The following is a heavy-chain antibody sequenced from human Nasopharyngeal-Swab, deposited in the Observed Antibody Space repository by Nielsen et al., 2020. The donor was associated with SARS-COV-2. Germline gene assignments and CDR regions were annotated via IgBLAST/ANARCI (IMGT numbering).Heavy chain of an antibody. V-gene: IGHV3-30-3*01. Sequence: VRQAPGKGLEWVAVISYDGSNKYYADSVKGRFTISRDNSRNTLYLQMNSPRAEDTAVYYCARDRIKNWFDPWGQGTLVTVSS. CDR3: ARDRIKNWFDP. J-gene: IGHJ5*02. CDR2: ISYDGSNK. D-gene: IGHD2-21*01.